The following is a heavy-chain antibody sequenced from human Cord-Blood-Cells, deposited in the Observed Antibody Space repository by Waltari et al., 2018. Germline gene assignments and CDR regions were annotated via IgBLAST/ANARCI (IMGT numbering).Heavy chain of an antibody. J-gene: IGHJ4*02. CDR3: ARHVSYYFDY. Sequence: QLQLQESGPGLVKPSETLSLTCTVSAGSISSSSYYWGWIRQPPGKGLEWIGSIYYSGSTYYNPSLKSRVTISVDTSKNQFSLKLSSVTAADTAVYYCARHVSYYFDYWGQGTLVTVSS. CDR2: IYYSGST. D-gene: IGHD3-16*01. CDR1: AGSISSSSYY. V-gene: IGHV4-39*01.